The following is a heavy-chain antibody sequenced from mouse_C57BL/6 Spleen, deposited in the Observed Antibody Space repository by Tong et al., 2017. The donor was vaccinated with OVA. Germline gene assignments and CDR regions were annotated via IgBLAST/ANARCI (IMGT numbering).Heavy chain of an antibody. Sequence: EVQLQESGGGLVKPGGSLKLSCAASGFTFSSYAMSWVRQTPEKRLEWVATISDGGSYTYYPDNVKGRFTISRDNAKNNLYLQMSHLKSEDTAMYYCARSYYDYGDYAMDYWGQGTSVTVSS. J-gene: IGHJ4*01. CDR2: ISDGGSYT. CDR1: GFTFSSYA. CDR3: ARSYYDYGDYAMDY. V-gene: IGHV5-4*01. D-gene: IGHD2-4*01.